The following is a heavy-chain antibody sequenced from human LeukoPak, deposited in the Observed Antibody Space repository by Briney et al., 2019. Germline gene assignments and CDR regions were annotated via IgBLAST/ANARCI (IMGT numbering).Heavy chain of an antibody. J-gene: IGHJ4*02. Sequence: GGSLRLSCAASGFTFSSYSMNWVRQAPGKGLEWVSSISSSSSYIYYADSVKGRFTISRDNAKNSLYLQMNSLRAEDTAVYYCARMIFYSSSPLDCWGQGTLVTVSS. CDR3: ARMIFYSSSPLDC. D-gene: IGHD6-6*01. CDR1: GFTFSSYS. CDR2: ISSSSSYI. V-gene: IGHV3-21*01.